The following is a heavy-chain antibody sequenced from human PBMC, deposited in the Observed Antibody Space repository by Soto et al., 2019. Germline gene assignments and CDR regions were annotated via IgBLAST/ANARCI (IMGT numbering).Heavy chain of an antibody. D-gene: IGHD2-2*01. Sequence: PAETLGLTCTLPGACISIYYWTWIRQAPGKGLDLIGYIYYSGTTNYNPSLKSRLTISVDTSKNQFSLKLSSVTAADTAVYYCALYCSSTSCYGQWNYWGQGTMVTVSS. J-gene: IGHJ4*02. V-gene: IGHV4-59*01. CDR1: GACISIYY. CDR2: IYYSGTT. CDR3: ALYCSSTSCYGQWNY.